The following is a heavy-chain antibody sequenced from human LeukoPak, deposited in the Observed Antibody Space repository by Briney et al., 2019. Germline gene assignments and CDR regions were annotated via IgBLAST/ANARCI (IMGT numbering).Heavy chain of an antibody. CDR1: GYTFTSYY. J-gene: IGHJ5*02. D-gene: IGHD4-11*01. Sequence: ASVKVSCKASGYTFTSYYMHWVRQAPGHGLEWMGIINPSGGSTSYAQKFQGRVTMTRDTSTSTVYMELSSLRSEDTAVYYCARDRPPDDYSNYPNWFDPWGQGTLVTVSS. CDR2: INPSGGST. CDR3: ARDRPPDDYSNYPNWFDP. V-gene: IGHV1-46*03.